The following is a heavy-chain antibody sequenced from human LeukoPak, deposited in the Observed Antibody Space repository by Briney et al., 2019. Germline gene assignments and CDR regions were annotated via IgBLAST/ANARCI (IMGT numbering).Heavy chain of an antibody. CDR3: AKGGWASGWSSLDS. V-gene: IGHV3-23*01. CDR2: ISGSGGST. Sequence: GGSLRLSCAASGFTFSSYAMSWVRQAPGKGLEWVSAISGSGGSTYYADSVKGRFTISRDYSKNTLYLQMNSLRDEDTAVYYCAKGGWASGWSSLDSWGQGTLVTVSS. CDR1: GFTFSSYA. D-gene: IGHD6-19*01. J-gene: IGHJ4*02.